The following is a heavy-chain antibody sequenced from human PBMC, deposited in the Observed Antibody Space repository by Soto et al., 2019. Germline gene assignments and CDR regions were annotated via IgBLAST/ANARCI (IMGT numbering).Heavy chain of an antibody. CDR1: GFTFSSYA. Sequence: EVQLLESGGGLVQPGGSLRLSCAASGFTFSSYAMRWVRQAPGKGLEWVSAISGSGGSTYYADSVKGRFTISRDNSKNTLYLQMHSLRAEDTAVYCCARRGSGGHDDYWGQGTLVTVSS. J-gene: IGHJ4*02. CDR2: ISGSGGST. D-gene: IGHD6-19*01. V-gene: IGHV3-23*01. CDR3: ARRGSGGHDDY.